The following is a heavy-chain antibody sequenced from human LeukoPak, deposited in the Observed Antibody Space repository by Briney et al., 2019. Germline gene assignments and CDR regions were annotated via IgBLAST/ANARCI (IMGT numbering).Heavy chain of an antibody. CDR2: IYYSGST. D-gene: IGHD6-6*01. V-gene: IGHV4-59*01. Sequence: SETLSLTCSVSGDSLSIYYWSWIRQPPGKGLGWIGYIYYSGSTNYNPSLKSRVTISVDTSKNQFSLKLSSVTAADTAVYYCARARPGWFDPWGQGTLVTVSS. CDR1: GDSLSIYY. J-gene: IGHJ5*02. CDR3: ARARPGWFDP.